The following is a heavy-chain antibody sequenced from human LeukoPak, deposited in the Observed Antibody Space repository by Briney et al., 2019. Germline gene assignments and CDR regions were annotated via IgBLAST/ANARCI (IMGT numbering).Heavy chain of an antibody. CDR2: IIPIFGTA. D-gene: IGHD6-13*01. CDR1: GGTFSSYA. Sequence: GASVKVSCKASGGTFSSYAVSWVRQAPGQGLEWMGRIIPIFGTANYAQKFQGRVTITTDESTSTAYMELSSLRSEDTAVYYCARGGGSSSDFDYWGQGTLVTVSS. CDR3: ARGGGSSSDFDY. V-gene: IGHV1-69*05. J-gene: IGHJ4*02.